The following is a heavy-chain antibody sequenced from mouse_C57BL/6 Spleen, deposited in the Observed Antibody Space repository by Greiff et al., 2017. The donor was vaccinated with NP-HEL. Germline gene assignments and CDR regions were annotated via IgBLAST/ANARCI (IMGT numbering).Heavy chain of an antibody. Sequence: DVMLVESGGGLVKPGGSLKLSCAASGFTFSDYGMHWVRQAPEKGLEWVAYISSGSSTIYYADTVKGRFTISRDNAKNTRFLQMTSLRSEDTAMYYCARPDYDYDVAWFAYWGQGTLVTVSA. J-gene: IGHJ3*01. D-gene: IGHD2-4*01. CDR3: ARPDYDYDVAWFAY. CDR1: GFTFSDYG. V-gene: IGHV5-17*01. CDR2: ISSGSSTI.